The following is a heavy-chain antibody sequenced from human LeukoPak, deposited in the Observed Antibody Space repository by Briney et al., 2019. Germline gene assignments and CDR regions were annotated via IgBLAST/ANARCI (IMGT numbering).Heavy chain of an antibody. CDR2: ISGSGGST. D-gene: IGHD1-7*01. CDR3: AKDNWNYPYFDY. V-gene: IGHV3-23*01. J-gene: IGHJ4*02. CDR1: GFTFSSYA. Sequence: PGGSLRLSCAASGFTFSSYAMSWVRQAPGKGLEWVSAISGSGGSTYYADSVKGRFTISRDNSKNTLYLLMNSLRAEDTAVYYCAKDNWNYPYFDYWGQGTLVTVSS.